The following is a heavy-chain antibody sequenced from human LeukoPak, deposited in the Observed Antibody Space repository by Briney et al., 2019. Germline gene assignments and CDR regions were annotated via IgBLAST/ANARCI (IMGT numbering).Heavy chain of an antibody. Sequence: NPSETLSLTCAVSGGSISSGGYSWSWIRQPPGRGLEWIGYIYHSGSTYYNPSLKSRVTISVDRSKNQFSLKLSSVTAADTAVYYCARGRRALRMIDYWGQGTLVTVSS. D-gene: IGHD4-17*01. CDR1: GGSISSGGYS. CDR3: ARGRRALRMIDY. V-gene: IGHV4-30-2*01. J-gene: IGHJ4*02. CDR2: IYHSGST.